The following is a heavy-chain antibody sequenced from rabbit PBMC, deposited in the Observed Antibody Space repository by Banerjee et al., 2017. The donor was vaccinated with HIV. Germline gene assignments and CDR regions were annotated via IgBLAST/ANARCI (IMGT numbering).Heavy chain of an antibody. J-gene: IGHJ4*01. CDR1: GFSFSSGYD. CDR2: IYTGNTGST. CDR3: TRTVAGYGMPYFKL. Sequence: QEQLEESGGDLVKPEGSLTLTCTASGFSFSSGYDMCWVRQAPGKGLEWIACIYTGNTGSTYYASWAKGRFTISKTSSTTVTLQLNSLTAADTATYFCTRTVAGYGMPYFKLWGPGTLVTVS. V-gene: IGHV1S45*01. D-gene: IGHD7-1*01.